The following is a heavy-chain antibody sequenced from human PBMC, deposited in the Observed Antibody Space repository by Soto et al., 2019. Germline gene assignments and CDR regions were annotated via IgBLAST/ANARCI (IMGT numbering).Heavy chain of an antibody. CDR2: IYYSGST. D-gene: IGHD6-13*01. CDR1: GGSVSSGSYY. Sequence: SETLSLTCTVSGGSVSSGSYYWSWIRQPPGKGLEWIGYIYYSGSTNYNPSLKSRVTISVDTSKNRFSLKLSSVTAADTAVYYCARLFLGSSGYKVYYYYGMGVWGQGTTVTVSS. J-gene: IGHJ6*02. CDR3: ARLFLGSSGYKVYYYYGMGV. V-gene: IGHV4-61*01.